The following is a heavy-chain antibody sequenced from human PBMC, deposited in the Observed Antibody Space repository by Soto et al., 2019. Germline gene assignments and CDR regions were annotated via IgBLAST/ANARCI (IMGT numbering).Heavy chain of an antibody. V-gene: IGHV3-48*03. J-gene: IGHJ4*02. D-gene: IGHD3-16*01. CDR1: GYTFNSHE. CDR2: ISGSGTT. CDR3: ARGGIH. Sequence: GVLRLSCVASGYTFNSHEMNWVRQAPGKGLEWISSISGSGTTNYAESVKGRFTISRDNAHKSLFLEMKDLRVEDTAVYYCARGGIHWGQGTLVTVSS.